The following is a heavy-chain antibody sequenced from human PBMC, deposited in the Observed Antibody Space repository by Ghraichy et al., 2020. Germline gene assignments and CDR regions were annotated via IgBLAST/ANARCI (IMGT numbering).Heavy chain of an antibody. CDR3: ARDRWYYVSRGYMSY. V-gene: IGHV3-11*01. CDR1: GFTFSDYY. J-gene: IGHJ4*01. CDR2: ISISGSTI. D-gene: IGHD3-22*01. Sequence: GGSLRLSCAASGFTFSDYYMSWIRQAPGKGLEWVSYISISGSTIYYADSVKGRLTISRDNAKNSLYLQMNSLRAEDTAMYYCARDRWYYVSRGYMSYWGHGTVVTVSS.